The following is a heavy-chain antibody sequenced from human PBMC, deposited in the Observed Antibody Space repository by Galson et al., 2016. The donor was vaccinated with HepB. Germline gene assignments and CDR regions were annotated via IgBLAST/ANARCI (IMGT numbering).Heavy chain of an antibody. CDR3: VRGKQFGSGPFGMDV. Sequence: LSLTCTVYSGSFSGYSWSWIRQPPGKGLEWIGEVNHSGSTNYNPSLKSRVTVSVDTTKMHFSLNMRSVTAADTAVYYCVRGKQFGSGPFGMDVWGQGTTVTVSS. J-gene: IGHJ6*02. V-gene: IGHV4-34*01. CDR1: SGSFSGYS. D-gene: IGHD3-10*01. CDR2: VNHSGST.